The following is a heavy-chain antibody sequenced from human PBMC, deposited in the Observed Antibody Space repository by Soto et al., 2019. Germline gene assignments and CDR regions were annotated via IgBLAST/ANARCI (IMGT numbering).Heavy chain of an antibody. CDR1: GFTFDDYG. D-gene: IGHD3-9*01. CDR2: INWNGGST. J-gene: IGHJ5*02. CDR3: ARRNDILTGYLNTYWFAP. V-gene: IGHV3-20*01. Sequence: EVQLVESGGGVVRPGGSLRLSCAASGFTFDDYGMSWVRQAPGKGLEWVSGINWNGGSTGYADSVKGPFTITRDNAKNSLYVQMNSLRAEDTALYHCARRNDILTGYLNTYWFAPWGQGTLVTVSS.